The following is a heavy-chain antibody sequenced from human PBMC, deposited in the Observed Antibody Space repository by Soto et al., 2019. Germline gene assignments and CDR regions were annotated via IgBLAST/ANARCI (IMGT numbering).Heavy chain of an antibody. V-gene: IGHV3-21*06. Sequence: QAPGKGLEWVSSISSTTHYIYYADSMRGRFTISRDNAKNAVYLEMNSLRAEDTAVYYCARESEDLTSNFDYWGQGTLVTVSS. CDR2: ISSTTHYI. J-gene: IGHJ4*02. CDR3: ARESEDLTSNFDY.